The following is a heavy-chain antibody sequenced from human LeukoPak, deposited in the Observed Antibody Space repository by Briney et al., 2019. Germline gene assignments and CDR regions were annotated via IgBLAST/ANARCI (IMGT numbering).Heavy chain of an antibody. J-gene: IGHJ4*02. Sequence: GGSLRLSCAASGFTVSSNYMSWVRQAPGKGLEWVSVIYSGGSTYYADSVKGRFTISRDNSKNTLYPQMNSLRAEDTAVYYCARDLSYYDSSGPLGYWGQGTLVTVSS. CDR3: ARDLSYYDSSGPLGY. D-gene: IGHD3-22*01. CDR2: IYSGGST. CDR1: GFTVSSNY. V-gene: IGHV3-53*01.